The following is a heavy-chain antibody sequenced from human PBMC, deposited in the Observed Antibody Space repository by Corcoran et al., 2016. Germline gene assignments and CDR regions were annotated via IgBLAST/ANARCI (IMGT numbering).Heavy chain of an antibody. CDR3: ARWGSTAAAGGAFDI. CDR2: IFYSGST. J-gene: IGHJ3*02. D-gene: IGHD6-13*01. V-gene: IGHV4-39*01. Sequence: QLQLQESGPGLVKPSETLSLTCTVSGGSIRSSSYYWGWIRQPPGKGLEWIGNIFYSGSTYYNPSLKSRVTISVDTSKNQFFLKLSSVTAADTAVYYCARWGSTAAAGGAFDIWGQGTMVTVSS. CDR1: GGSIRSSSYY.